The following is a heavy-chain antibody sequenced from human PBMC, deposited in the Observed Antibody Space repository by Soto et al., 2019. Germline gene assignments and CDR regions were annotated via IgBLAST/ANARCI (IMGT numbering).Heavy chain of an antibody. Sequence: PSVKVSCKAPGDTFTSYYLNWVRQAPGQGLEWMGVINPHGGSTKYAQKFQGRVTTTRDTSRSTVYMELRSLRSDGTAIYYCARSSGGNFGIIIEGSNWFDPWGQGTLVTVSS. D-gene: IGHD3-3*01. CDR2: INPHGGST. CDR3: ARSSGGNFGIIIEGSNWFDP. V-gene: IGHV1-46*01. CDR1: GDTFTSYY. J-gene: IGHJ5*02.